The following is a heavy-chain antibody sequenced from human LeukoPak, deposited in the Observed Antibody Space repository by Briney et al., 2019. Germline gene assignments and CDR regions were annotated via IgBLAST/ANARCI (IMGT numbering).Heavy chain of an antibody. CDR3: AREYSSSSGRSFDY. Sequence: GGSLRLSCAASGFTFSSYAMHWVRQAPGKGLEWVAVISYDGSNKYYADSVKGRFTISRDNSKNTLYLQMNSLRAEDTAVYYCAREYSSSSGRSFDYWGQGTLVTVSS. D-gene: IGHD6-6*01. CDR1: GFTFSSYA. J-gene: IGHJ4*02. V-gene: IGHV3-30-3*01. CDR2: ISYDGSNK.